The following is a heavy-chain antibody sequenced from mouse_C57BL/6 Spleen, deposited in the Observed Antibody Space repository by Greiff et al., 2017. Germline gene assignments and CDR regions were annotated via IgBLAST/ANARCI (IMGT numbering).Heavy chain of an antibody. Sequence: QVQLQQSGAELVKPGASVKISCKASGYAFSSYWMNWVKQRPGQGLEWIGQIYTGDGDTNYNGKFKGKATLTADKSSSTAYMQLSSLTSEDSAVYFCARGFFITTVVDAMDYWGQGTSVTVSS. V-gene: IGHV1-80*01. D-gene: IGHD1-1*01. CDR1: GYAFSSYW. CDR3: ARGFFITTVVDAMDY. CDR2: IYTGDGDT. J-gene: IGHJ4*01.